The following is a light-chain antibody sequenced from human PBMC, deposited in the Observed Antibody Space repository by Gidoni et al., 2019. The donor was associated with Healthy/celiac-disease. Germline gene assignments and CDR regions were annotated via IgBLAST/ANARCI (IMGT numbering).Light chain of an antibody. CDR3: SSYTSSSTPV. J-gene: IGLJ1*01. CDR2: DVS. CDR1: SSDGGGYNY. Sequence: QSALTQPASVSGSPGQSITISCTGTSSDGGGYNYVSWYQQHPGKAPKLNVSDVSNRPSGVSNRFSGSKSGNTASLTISGLQAEDEADYYCSSYTSSSTPVFGTGTKVTVL. V-gene: IGLV2-14*01.